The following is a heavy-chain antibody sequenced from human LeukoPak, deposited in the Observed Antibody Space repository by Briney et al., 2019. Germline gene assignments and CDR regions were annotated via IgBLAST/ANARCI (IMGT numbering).Heavy chain of an antibody. V-gene: IGHV3-74*01. CDR1: GFTFSTYW. CDR3: ARPRGLAAPMALGY. CDR2: INSDGSST. Sequence: PGGSLRLSCAASGFTFSTYWMHWVRQAPGKGLVWVSRINSDGSSTSYADSVKGRFTISRDNARNTLYLQMNSLRAEVTAVYYCARPRGLAAPMALGYWGQGTLVTVSS. D-gene: IGHD3-16*01. J-gene: IGHJ4*02.